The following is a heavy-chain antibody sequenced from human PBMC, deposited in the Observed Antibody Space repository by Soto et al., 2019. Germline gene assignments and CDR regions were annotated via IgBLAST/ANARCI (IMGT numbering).Heavy chain of an antibody. J-gene: IGHJ6*02. CDR3: ARVWERTVTTRNYFYGMDV. V-gene: IGHV3-53*01. CDR1: GFTVSSNY. Sequence: EVQLVESGGGLIQPGGSLRLSCAASGFTVSSNYMSWVRQAPGKGLEWVSTISGSGGTTYFVDSVKGRFTISRDNYKNTLYLQMNSLRAEDTAVYSCARVWERTVTTRNYFYGMDVWGPGTTVTVSS. D-gene: IGHD4-17*01. CDR2: ISGSGGTT.